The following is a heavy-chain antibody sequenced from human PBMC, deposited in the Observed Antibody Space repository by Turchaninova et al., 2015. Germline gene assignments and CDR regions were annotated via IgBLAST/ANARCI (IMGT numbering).Heavy chain of an antibody. V-gene: IGHV4-34*01. D-gene: IGHD6-19*01. CDR1: GGSFSDYY. J-gene: IGHJ4*02. Sequence: QVQLQQWGAGLLKPSETLSLTCAVYGGSFSDYYWSWVRQTPGKGLAWIGEINHSGSTNYTPSLKSRVTISVYPSKNQVSLNLNSVTAADTAIYYCARGQWLDNNWGQGTLVTVSS. CDR3: ARGQWLDNN. CDR2: INHSGST.